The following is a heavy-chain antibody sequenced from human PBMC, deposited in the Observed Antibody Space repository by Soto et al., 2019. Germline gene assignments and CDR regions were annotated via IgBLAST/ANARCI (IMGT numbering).Heavy chain of an antibody. CDR1: GFSFSTYA. CDR3: AKVSLGALTFTDYYYYGLDV. V-gene: IGHV3-23*01. Sequence: GSLKIARAASGFSFSTYAMNWVRKAPGKGLEWVSAISGGGGSTYYADSVKGRVTISRDNSKNTLYLQMNSLRAEDTAVYYCAKVSLGALTFTDYYYYGLDVWGQGTTVT. J-gene: IGHJ6*02. D-gene: IGHD1-26*01. CDR2: ISGGGGST.